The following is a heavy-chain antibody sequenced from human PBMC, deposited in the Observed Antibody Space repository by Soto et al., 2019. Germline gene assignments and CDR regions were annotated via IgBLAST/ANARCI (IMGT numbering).Heavy chain of an antibody. Sequence: EVQLLESGGGLVQPGGSLRLSCAASGLTFNLYAMSWVRQAPGKGLEWVSAISGGGTNTYYADSVKGRFTISRDNSKNTLYLQMNSLRADDTAVYYCAKDRATTGDGDFDYWGQGTLVPVSS. CDR3: AKDRATTGDGDFDY. V-gene: IGHV3-23*01. D-gene: IGHD2-21*01. J-gene: IGHJ4*02. CDR1: GLTFNLYA. CDR2: ISGGGTNT.